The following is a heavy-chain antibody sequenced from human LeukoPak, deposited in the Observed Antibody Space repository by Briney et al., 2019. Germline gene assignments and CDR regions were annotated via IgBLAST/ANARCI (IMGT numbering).Heavy chain of an antibody. CDR3: ATRGY. V-gene: IGHV4-59*08. Sequence: SETLSLTCTVSGGSISSDYWQWIRQPPGKGLDWIGYIYNSGSNNYNPSLKSRVTISIDTSKNQFSLKLTSVTAADTAVYYCATRGYWGQGTLVTVSS. CDR2: IYNSGSN. D-gene: IGHD3-10*01. CDR1: GGSISSDY. J-gene: IGHJ4*02.